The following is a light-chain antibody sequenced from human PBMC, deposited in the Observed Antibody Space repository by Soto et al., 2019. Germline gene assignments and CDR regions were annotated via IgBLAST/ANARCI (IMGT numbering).Light chain of an antibody. CDR1: HSAGSN. CDR2: VAS. CDR3: QHYNMWPHMRS. J-gene: IGKJ4*01. V-gene: IGKV3-15*01. Sequence: IVMTTSHGTLILYPGERGTLSCRASHSAGSNVSMDEQKPGRAPRLLIYVASSRATGVPATYSGSGSGTEFTLTTSSLLSDDSAIYYCQHYNMWPHMRSVVGGTKVDSK.